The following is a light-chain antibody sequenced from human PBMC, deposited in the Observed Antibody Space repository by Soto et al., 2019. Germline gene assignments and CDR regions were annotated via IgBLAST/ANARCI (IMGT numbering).Light chain of an antibody. CDR3: QSYDSSLTALYV. CDR2: GNT. Sequence: QSLLTQPPSVSGAPWQRVTISCTGSSSNIGAGYDVQWYQQLPGTAPKLLMYGNTNRPSGVPDRFSGSKSGTSASLAITGLQAEDEADYYCQSYDSSLTALYVFGTGTKVTVL. V-gene: IGLV1-40*01. CDR1: SSNIGAGYD. J-gene: IGLJ1*01.